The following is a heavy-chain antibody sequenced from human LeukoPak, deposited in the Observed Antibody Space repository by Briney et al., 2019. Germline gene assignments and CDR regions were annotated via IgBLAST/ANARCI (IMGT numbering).Heavy chain of an antibody. V-gene: IGHV4-34*01. J-gene: IGHJ5*02. CDR2: INHSGST. D-gene: IGHD3-3*01. Sequence: SETLSLTCAVYGGSFSGYYWSWIRQPPGKGLEWIGEINHSGSTNYNPSLKSRVTISVDTSKNQFSLKLSSVTAAATAVYYCARARSGYFEYWFDPWGQGTLVTVSS. CDR1: GGSFSGYY. CDR3: ARARSGYFEYWFDP.